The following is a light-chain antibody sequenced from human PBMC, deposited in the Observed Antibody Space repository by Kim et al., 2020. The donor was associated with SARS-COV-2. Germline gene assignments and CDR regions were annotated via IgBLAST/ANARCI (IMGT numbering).Light chain of an antibody. CDR1: QCVRTY. V-gene: IGKV3-11*01. Sequence: LTRKERPTPACRARQCVRTYLGSYQQRARQAPRVFIYDASKPATGMPARVAGSLGETDFTLTIGCLQPNVFAIYYCKQGSSWPRPFGGGTKVDI. J-gene: IGKJ4*01. CDR3: KQGSSWPRP. CDR2: DAS.